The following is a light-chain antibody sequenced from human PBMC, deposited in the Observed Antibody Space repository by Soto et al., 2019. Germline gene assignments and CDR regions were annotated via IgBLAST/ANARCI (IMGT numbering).Light chain of an antibody. Sequence: DVVMTQSPLSLPVTLGQPASISCKSSQSLVSSDGNTYLHWFQQRPGQSPRRLIYKVSDRDSGVPDRFSGSGSGTDFTLKISRVEAEDVGVYYCVQATHGPPWTFGQGTKVEIK. J-gene: IGKJ1*01. CDR3: VQATHGPPWT. V-gene: IGKV2-30*01. CDR1: QSLVSSDGNTY. CDR2: KVS.